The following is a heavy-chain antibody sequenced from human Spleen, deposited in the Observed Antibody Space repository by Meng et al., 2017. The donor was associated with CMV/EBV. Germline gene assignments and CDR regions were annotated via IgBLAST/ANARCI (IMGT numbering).Heavy chain of an antibody. CDR3: VRHTRGSPGDY. D-gene: IGHD5-24*01. J-gene: IGHJ4*02. Sequence: GESLKISCATSGFRFDDYGMAWVRQAPGKGLEWVSGINWNGGSTGYADSVKGRFTISRDNAKNSLFLQMSNLRAEDTAVFYCVRHTRGSPGDYWGQGTVVTVSS. CDR2: INWNGGST. V-gene: IGHV3-20*04. CDR1: GFRFDDYG.